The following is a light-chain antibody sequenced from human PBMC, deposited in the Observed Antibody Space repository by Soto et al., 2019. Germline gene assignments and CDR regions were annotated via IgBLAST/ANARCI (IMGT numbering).Light chain of an antibody. J-gene: IGKJ1*01. CDR2: KAS. Sequence: DIQMTQSPSTLSAFVGDRVTINCRASQSISSWLAWYQQKPGKAPKLLIYKASSLESGVPSRFSGSGSGTEFTLTISSLQPDDFATYYCQHYNIYSEAFGQGTKVDI. CDR1: QSISSW. V-gene: IGKV1-5*03. CDR3: QHYNIYSEA.